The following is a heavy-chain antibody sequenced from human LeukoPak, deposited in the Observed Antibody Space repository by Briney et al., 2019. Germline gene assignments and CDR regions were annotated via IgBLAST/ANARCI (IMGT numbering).Heavy chain of an antibody. D-gene: IGHD1-26*01. J-gene: IGHJ6*03. CDR2: MNPNSGNT. Sequence: ASVKVSCKASGYTFTSYDINWVRQATGQGLEWMGWMNPNSGNTGYAQKFQGRVTMTRNTSISTAYMELSSLRSEDTAVYYCARVGKVGRNYYYYYMDVWGQGTLVTVSS. V-gene: IGHV1-8*01. CDR1: GYTFTSYD. CDR3: ARVGKVGRNYYYYYMDV.